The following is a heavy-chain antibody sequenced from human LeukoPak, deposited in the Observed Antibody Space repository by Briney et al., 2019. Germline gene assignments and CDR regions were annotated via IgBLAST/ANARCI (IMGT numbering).Heavy chain of an antibody. CDR1: GYTFTGYY. V-gene: IGHV1-2*04. D-gene: IGHD5-18*01. Sequence: ASVKVSCKASGYTFTGYYMHWVRQAPGQGLEWMGWINPNSGGTNYAQKFQGWVTMTRDTSISTAYMELSRLRSDDTAVYYCARGTGYSYGSVGYWGQGTLVTVS. CDR2: INPNSGGT. J-gene: IGHJ4*02. CDR3: ARGTGYSYGSVGY.